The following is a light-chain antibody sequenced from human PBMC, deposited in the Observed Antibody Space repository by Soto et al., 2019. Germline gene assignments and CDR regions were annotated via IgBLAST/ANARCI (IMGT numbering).Light chain of an antibody. V-gene: IGLV2-8*01. CDR2: EVS. CDR3: SSCAGSNKSV. CDR1: SSDVGGYNY. Sequence: QSVLTQPPSASGSPGQSVTISCTGTSSDVGGYNYVSWYQQYAGKAPKLMIYEVSKRPSGVPDRFSGSKSGNTASLTVSGLQAEDEADYYCSSCAGSNKSVFGTGTKLTVL. J-gene: IGLJ1*01.